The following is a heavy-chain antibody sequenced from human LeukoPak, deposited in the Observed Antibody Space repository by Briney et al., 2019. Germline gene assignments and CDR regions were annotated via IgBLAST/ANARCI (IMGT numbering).Heavy chain of an antibody. CDR2: ISYDGSNK. J-gene: IGHJ4*02. CDR1: GFTFSSYG. D-gene: IGHD5-12*01. Sequence: GGSLRLSCAASGFTFSSYGMHWVRQAPGKGLEWVAVISYDGSNKYYADSVKGRFTISRDNSKNTLYLQMNSLRAEDTAVYYCARLKGVATPFDYWGQGTLVTVSS. CDR3: ARLKGVATPFDY. V-gene: IGHV3-30*03.